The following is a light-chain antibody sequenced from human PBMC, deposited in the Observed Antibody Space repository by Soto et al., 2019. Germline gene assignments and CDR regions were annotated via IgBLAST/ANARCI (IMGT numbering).Light chain of an antibody. V-gene: IGLV1-44*01. CDR2: SSN. J-gene: IGLJ3*02. Sequence: QPVLTQSPSTSGTPGQRVTISCSGSTSNIGSNTVNWYQQLPGTAPKLLIYSSNLRPSGVPDRFSGSKSGTSASLAISGLQSEDESDYYCASWDGSLNGVVFGGGTKLTVL. CDR1: TSNIGSNT. CDR3: ASWDGSLNGVV.